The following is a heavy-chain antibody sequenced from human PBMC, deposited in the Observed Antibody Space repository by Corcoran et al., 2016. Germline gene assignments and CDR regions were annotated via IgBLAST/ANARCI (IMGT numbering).Heavy chain of an antibody. D-gene: IGHD3-22*01. Sequence: QEQLLQSGAEVKKPGASVKVSCKASGYTFTSYYMHWVRQAPGQGLEWMGIINPSGGSTSYAQKFQGRVTMTRDTSTSTVYMELSSLRSEDTAVYYCARGMVGDCYDSSGYRRNWFDPWGQGTLFTVSS. V-gene: IGHV1-46*01. CDR2: INPSGGST. CDR3: ARGMVGDCYDSSGYRRNWFDP. CDR1: GYTFTSYY. J-gene: IGHJ5*02.